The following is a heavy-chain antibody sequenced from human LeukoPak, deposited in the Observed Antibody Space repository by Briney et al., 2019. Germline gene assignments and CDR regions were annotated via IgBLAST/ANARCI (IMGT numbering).Heavy chain of an antibody. Sequence: SETLSLTCAVYRVSIISSSQFWGWIRQPPGKGLEWIASIFYSGTTYYNPSLKSRVSMSVDTAKNQFSLRLISVTAADTAVYYCARESYSSGLWRWPLDYWGQGTLVTVSS. CDR2: IFYSGTT. D-gene: IGHD6-19*01. CDR3: ARESYSSGLWRWPLDY. CDR1: RVSIISSSQF. J-gene: IGHJ4*02. V-gene: IGHV4-39*07.